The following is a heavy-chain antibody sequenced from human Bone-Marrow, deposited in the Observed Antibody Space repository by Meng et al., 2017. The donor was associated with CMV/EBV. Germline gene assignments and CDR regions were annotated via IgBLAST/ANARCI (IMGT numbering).Heavy chain of an antibody. J-gene: IGHJ6*02. CDR3: AVFPTYYYYGMDV. V-gene: IGHV1-69*10. CDR2: IIPILRIT. CDR1: GGTFSSYA. Sequence: KISCKASGGTFSSYAISWVRQAPGQGLEWMGGIIPILRITNHAQKFQGRVTITADKSTSTAYMELSSLRSEDTAVYYCAVFPTYYYYGMDVWGQGTTVTVSS.